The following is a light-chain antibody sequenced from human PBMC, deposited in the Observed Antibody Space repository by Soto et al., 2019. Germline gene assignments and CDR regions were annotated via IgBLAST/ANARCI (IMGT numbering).Light chain of an antibody. Sequence: QSLLGLPPSVPAAPGQNVTISCSGSISNIGGNSVSWYQQLPGTAPKLLIYDDNKRPSGIPDRFYGSKSGTSATLGITGFQTGDAADYYCGSWDSSLSAYVFGTGTKVTVL. CDR2: DDN. V-gene: IGLV1-51*01. CDR3: GSWDSSLSAYV. J-gene: IGLJ1*01. CDR1: ISNIGGNS.